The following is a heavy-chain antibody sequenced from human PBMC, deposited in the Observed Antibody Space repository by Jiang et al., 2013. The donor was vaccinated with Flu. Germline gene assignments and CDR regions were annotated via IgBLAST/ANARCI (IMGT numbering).Heavy chain of an antibody. CDR3: AKVGGYYTHVGAFDI. D-gene: IGHD3-22*01. J-gene: IGHJ3*02. CDR2: ISYDGSNK. V-gene: IGHV3-30*18. CDR1: GFTFSSHA. Sequence: VQLVESGGGVLQPGRSLRLSCAASGFTFSSHAMHWVRQAPGKGLEWVASISYDGSNKYYADSVKGRFTISRDNSKNTLYLQMNSLKAEDTAVYYCAKVGGYYTHVGAFDIWGQGTMVTVSS.